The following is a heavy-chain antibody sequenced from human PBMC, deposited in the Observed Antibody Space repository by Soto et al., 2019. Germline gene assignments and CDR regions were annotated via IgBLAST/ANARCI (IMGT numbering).Heavy chain of an antibody. J-gene: IGHJ1*01. D-gene: IGHD1-26*01. Sequence: GGSLRLSCAASGFTFSSYGMHWVRQAPGKGLEWVAVISYDGSNKYYADSVKGRFTISRDNSKNTLYLQMNSLRAEDTAVYYCAKDAVVGATNPEYFQHWGQGTLVTVSS. CDR3: AKDAVVGATNPEYFQH. CDR1: GFTFSSYG. CDR2: ISYDGSNK. V-gene: IGHV3-30*18.